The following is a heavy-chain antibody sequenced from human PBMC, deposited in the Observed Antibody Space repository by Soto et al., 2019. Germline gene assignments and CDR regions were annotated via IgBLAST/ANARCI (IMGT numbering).Heavy chain of an antibody. D-gene: IGHD2-2*01. CDR1: GGSISSGGYY. V-gene: IGHV4-31*03. CDR2: IDYSGST. CDR3: ARSSTSANYFDY. J-gene: IGHJ4*02. Sequence: QVQLQESGPGLVKPSQTLSLTCTVSGGSISSGGYYWSWILQHPGKGLEWIGYIDYSGSTYYNPSLKSRVTISVDTSKNQLSLALSSVTAADTAVYYCARSSTSANYFDYWGQGTLVTVSS.